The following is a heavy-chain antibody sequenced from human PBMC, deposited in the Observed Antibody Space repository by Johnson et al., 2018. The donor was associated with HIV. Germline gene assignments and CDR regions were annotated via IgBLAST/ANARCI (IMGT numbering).Heavy chain of an antibody. V-gene: IGHV3-20*04. CDR2: INWNGGST. D-gene: IGHD6-6*01. J-gene: IGHJ3*02. Sequence: VQLVESGGGVVQPGRSLRLSCAASGFTFDDYGMSCVRQAPGKGLEWVSGINWNGGSTGYADSVKGRFTISRDNSKNTLYLQMNSLRAEDTAVFYCANFGSSSSRSAFDIWGQGTMVTVSS. CDR3: ANFGSSSSRSAFDI. CDR1: GFTFDDYG.